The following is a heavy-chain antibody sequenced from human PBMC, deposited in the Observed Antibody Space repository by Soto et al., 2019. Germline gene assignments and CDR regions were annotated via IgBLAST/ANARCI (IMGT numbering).Heavy chain of an antibody. CDR1: GVTFSKFI. V-gene: IGHV1-69*01. Sequence: QVQLEQSGGEVKKPGSSVKVSCKASGVTFSKFIMTWVRQAPGLGLEWVGGIIPIFGTANYAQKFQVRVTITADESTSTYYQEMSNLRYEDTAVYYCAKVRYSSTIVYYYGMDVWGQWSAVTVSS. D-gene: IGHD6-19*01. J-gene: IGHJ6*02. CDR2: IIPIFGTA. CDR3: AKVRYSSTIVYYYGMDV.